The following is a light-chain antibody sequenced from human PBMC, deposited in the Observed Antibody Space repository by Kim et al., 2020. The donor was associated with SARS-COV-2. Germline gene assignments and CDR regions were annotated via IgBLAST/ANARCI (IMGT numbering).Light chain of an antibody. V-gene: IGKV1-33*01. CDR1: QDISNY. J-gene: IGKJ4*01. CDR2: DAS. Sequence: DIQMTQSLSSLSASVGDRVTITCQASQDISNYLNWYQQKPGKAPKLLIYDASNLETGVPSRFSGSGSGTDFTFTISSLQPEDIATYYCQQYDNLPFGGGTKVEIK. CDR3: QQYDNLP.